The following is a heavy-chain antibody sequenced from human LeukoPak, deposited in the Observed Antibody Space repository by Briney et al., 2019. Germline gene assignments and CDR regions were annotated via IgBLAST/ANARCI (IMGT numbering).Heavy chain of an antibody. Sequence: PGRSLRLSCAASGFTFSSYGMHWVRQAPGKGLEWVAVISYDGSNKYYADSVKGRFTISRDNSKNTLYLQMNSLRAEDTAVYYCARGSRGYSCGYGTDYWGQGTLVTVSS. J-gene: IGHJ4*02. V-gene: IGHV3-30*03. CDR1: GFTFSSYG. CDR3: ARGSRGYSCGYGTDY. CDR2: ISYDGSNK. D-gene: IGHD5-18*01.